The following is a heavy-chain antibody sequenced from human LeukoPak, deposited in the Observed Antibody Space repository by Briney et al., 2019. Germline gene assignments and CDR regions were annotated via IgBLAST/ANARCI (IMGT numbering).Heavy chain of an antibody. D-gene: IGHD1-26*01. CDR2: ISHDGSDK. V-gene: IGHV3-30*04. CDR1: GFAFNAYA. J-gene: IGHJ4*02. CDR3: ARDASLSSTAVTRGSFFDY. Sequence: GGSLRLSCAASGFAFNAYAMHWVRQAPGKGLEWVAVISHDGSDKYYADSVKGRFTISRDDSSNTLYLQMNSLRADDTAVYYCARDASLSSTAVTRGSFFDYWGPGNLVTVSS.